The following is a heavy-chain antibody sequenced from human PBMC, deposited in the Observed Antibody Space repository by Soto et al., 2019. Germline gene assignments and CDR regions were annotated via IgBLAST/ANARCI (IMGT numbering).Heavy chain of an antibody. D-gene: IGHD1-26*01. Sequence: GASVKVSCKASGYTFTSYGISWVRQSPGQGREWMGWIGAYNGNTNYAQKLQGRVTMTTDTFTSTAYMELRRLRSDDTAVYYCASPSYRARHAFDIWGQATMVT. J-gene: IGHJ3*02. V-gene: IGHV1-18*04. CDR3: ASPSYRARHAFDI. CDR2: IGAYNGNT. CDR1: GYTFTSYG.